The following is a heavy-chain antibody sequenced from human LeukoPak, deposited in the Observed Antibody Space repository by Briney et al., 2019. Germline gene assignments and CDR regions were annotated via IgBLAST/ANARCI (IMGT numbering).Heavy chain of an antibody. J-gene: IGHJ4*02. CDR3: ARVITDSNSWYGSDY. D-gene: IGHD6-13*01. CDR2: LSSSSSYI. V-gene: IGHV3-21*01. Sequence: GGSLRLSCAASGFTFSSYSMNWVRQAPGKGLEWVSALSSSSSYIYYADSVKGRFTISRDNAKNSLYLQMNSLRAEDTAVYYCARVITDSNSWYGSDYWGQGTLDTVSS. CDR1: GFTFSSYS.